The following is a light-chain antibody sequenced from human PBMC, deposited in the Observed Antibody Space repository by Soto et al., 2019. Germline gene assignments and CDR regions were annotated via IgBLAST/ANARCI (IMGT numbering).Light chain of an antibody. Sequence: DIQMTQSPSSLSASVGDRVTITCRASQSISSYLNWYQQKPGKAPKLLIYAADILQSGVPSRFSGSGSGTDFSLTISSLQPEDFATYYCQQSYSTPITLGQGTRLEIK. V-gene: IGKV1-39*01. J-gene: IGKJ5*01. CDR3: QQSYSTPIT. CDR2: AAD. CDR1: QSISSY.